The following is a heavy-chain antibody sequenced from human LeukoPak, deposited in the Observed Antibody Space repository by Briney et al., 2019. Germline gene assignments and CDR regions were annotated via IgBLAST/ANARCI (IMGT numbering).Heavy chain of an antibody. CDR1: GDSISSSSYY. CDR3: ARWYSSGWAFDY. CDR2: IYSSGST. J-gene: IGHJ4*02. V-gene: IGHV4-39*07. Sequence: SETLSLTCTVSGDSISSSSYYWGWIRQPPGKGLEWIGSIYSSGSTYYNPSLMSRVTISVDTSKNQFSLKLSSVTAADRAVYYCARWYSSGWAFDYWGQGTLVTVSS. D-gene: IGHD6-19*01.